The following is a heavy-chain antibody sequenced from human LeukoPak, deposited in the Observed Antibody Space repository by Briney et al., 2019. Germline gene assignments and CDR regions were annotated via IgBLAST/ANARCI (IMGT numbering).Heavy chain of an antibody. Sequence: PAETLSLTCTVSGGSISSYYWSWIRQFPGKGLEWIGYIYDSGSTNYNPSLKSRVTISVDTSKNQFPLKLSSVTAADTAVYYCARTLYYYDSSGYYYFDYWGQGTLVTVSS. CDR2: IYDSGST. CDR1: GGSISSYY. D-gene: IGHD3-22*01. V-gene: IGHV4-4*09. J-gene: IGHJ4*02. CDR3: ARTLYYYDSSGYYYFDY.